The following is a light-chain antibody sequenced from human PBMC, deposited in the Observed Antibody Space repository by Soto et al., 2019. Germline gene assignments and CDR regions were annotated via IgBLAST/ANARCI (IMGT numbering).Light chain of an antibody. CDR3: QQANSFPPT. Sequence: DIQMTQSPSSLSASVGDRVTITCRASQSISSYLNWYQQKPGKAPKLLIYAASSLQSGVPSRFSGSGSGTDFTLTISSLQPEDFATYYCQQANSFPPTFGHGAKVDIK. V-gene: IGKV1-39*01. J-gene: IGKJ1*01. CDR2: AAS. CDR1: QSISSY.